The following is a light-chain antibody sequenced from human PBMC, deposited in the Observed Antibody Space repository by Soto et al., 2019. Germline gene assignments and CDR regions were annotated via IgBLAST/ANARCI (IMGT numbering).Light chain of an antibody. J-gene: IGLJ2*01. CDR3: QSYDSSLSVV. V-gene: IGLV1-40*01. Sequence: QSVLTQPPSVSGAPGQRVTISCTGSRSNIGAGYDVHWYQQLPGTAPTVLIYANSNRPSGVPDRFSGSKSGTSASLAITGLQAEDEADYYCQSYDSSLSVVFGGGTKVTVL. CDR1: RSNIGAGYD. CDR2: ANS.